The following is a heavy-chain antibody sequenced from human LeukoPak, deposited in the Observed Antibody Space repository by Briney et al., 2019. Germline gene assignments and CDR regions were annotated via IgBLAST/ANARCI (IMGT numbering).Heavy chain of an antibody. CDR2: ISYDGSNK. V-gene: IGHV3-30*04. D-gene: IGHD3-22*01. CDR1: GFTFSSYA. CDR3: ARDKAYDSNNYYWESNGMDV. J-gene: IGHJ6*02. Sequence: GGSLRLSCAASGFTFSSYAMHWVRQAPGRGLEWVAVISYDGSNKFYADSVKGRFTISRDNSKNTLYLQMNSLRTEDTAVYYCARDKAYDSNNYYWESNGMDVWGQGTTATVSS.